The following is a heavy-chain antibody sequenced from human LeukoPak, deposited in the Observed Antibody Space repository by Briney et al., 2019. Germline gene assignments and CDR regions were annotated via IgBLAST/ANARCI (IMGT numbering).Heavy chain of an antibody. CDR2: IIPIFGTA. CDR1: GGTFSSYA. V-gene: IGHV1-69*13. J-gene: IGHJ6*03. D-gene: IGHD5-18*01. CDR3: ARSDYVRFSSRRGYSYGWTYYYYMDV. Sequence: GASVKVSCKASGGTFSSYAISWVRQAPGQGLEWMGGIIPIFGTANYAQKFQGRVTITADESTSTAYMELGSLRSEDTAVYYCARSDYVRFSSRRGYSYGWTYYYYMDVWGKGTTVTISS.